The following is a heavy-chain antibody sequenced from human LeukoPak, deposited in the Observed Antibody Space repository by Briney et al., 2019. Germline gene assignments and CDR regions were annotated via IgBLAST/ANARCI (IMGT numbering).Heavy chain of an antibody. CDR1: GGSFSGYY. V-gene: IGHV4-34*01. J-gene: IGHJ6*03. Sequence: SETLSLTCAVYGGSFSGYYWSWIRQPPGKGLEWIGEINHSGSTNYNPSLKSRVTISVDTSKNQFSLKLSSVTAADTAVYYCARDYYYGSGKPQSYYYMDVWGKGTTVTVSS. D-gene: IGHD3-10*01. CDR3: ARDYYYGSGKPQSYYYMDV. CDR2: INHSGST.